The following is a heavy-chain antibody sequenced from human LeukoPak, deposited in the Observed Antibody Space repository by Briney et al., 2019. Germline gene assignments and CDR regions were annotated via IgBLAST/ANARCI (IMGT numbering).Heavy chain of an antibody. D-gene: IGHD3-22*01. CDR3: ARGGDDDSSGYPLDY. CDR1: GGTFSSYA. V-gene: IGHV1-69*04. Sequence: ASVKVSCKASGGTFSSYAISWVRQAPGQGLEWMGRIIPILGIANYAQKFQGRVTITADKSTSTAYMELSSLRSEDTAVYYCARGGDDDSSGYPLDYWGQGTLVTVSS. CDR2: IIPILGIA. J-gene: IGHJ4*02.